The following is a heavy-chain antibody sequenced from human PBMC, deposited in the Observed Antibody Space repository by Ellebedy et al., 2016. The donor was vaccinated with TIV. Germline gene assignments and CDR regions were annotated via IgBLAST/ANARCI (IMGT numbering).Heavy chain of an antibody. V-gene: IGHV3-23*01. CDR2: VSGSDDNT. J-gene: IGHJ4*02. D-gene: IGHD6-6*01. Sequence: GESLKIYCAASGFTFSNYGMNWVRQAPGKGLEWVSDVSGSDDNTYYSDSVKGRFTISRDNSRNTLYLQMNSLRAEDTAVYYCAKRYSRSSGGRFFDYWGQGTLVTVSS. CDR3: AKRYSRSSGGRFFDY. CDR1: GFTFSNYG.